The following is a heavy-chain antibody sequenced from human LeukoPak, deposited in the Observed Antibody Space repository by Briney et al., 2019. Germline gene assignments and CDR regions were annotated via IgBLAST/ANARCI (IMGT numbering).Heavy chain of an antibody. V-gene: IGHV3-43D*03. CDR1: GFTFDDYA. J-gene: IGHJ4*02. D-gene: IGHD6-13*01. CDR3: AKDITMGQQLAGLDY. CDR2: ISWDGGST. Sequence: PGGSLRLSCAASGFTFDDYAMHWVRQAPGKGLEWVSLISWDGGSTYYADSVKGRFTISRDNSKNSLYLQMNSLRAEDTALYYCAKDITMGQQLAGLDYWGQGTLVTVSS.